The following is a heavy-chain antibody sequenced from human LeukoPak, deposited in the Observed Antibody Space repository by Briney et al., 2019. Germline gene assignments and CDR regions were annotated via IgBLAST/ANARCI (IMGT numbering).Heavy chain of an antibody. J-gene: IGHJ4*02. CDR2: MNPNSGNT. CDR3: ARGLNYYDSSEFAY. D-gene: IGHD3-22*01. V-gene: IGHV1-8*01. Sequence: ASVKVSCKASGYTFTSYDINWVRQATGQGLEWMGWMNPNSGNTGYAQKFQGRVTMTRDTSTSTVYMELSSLRSEDTAVYYCARGLNYYDSSEFAYWGQGTLVTVSS. CDR1: GYTFTSYD.